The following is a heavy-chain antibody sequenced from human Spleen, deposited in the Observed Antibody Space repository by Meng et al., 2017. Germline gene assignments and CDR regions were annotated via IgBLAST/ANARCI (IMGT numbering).Heavy chain of an antibody. D-gene: IGHD6-13*01. J-gene: IGHJ4*02. CDR1: RGTFSSYG. CDR3: VRDEDISAASKLFGDY. Sequence: VRLGQSGAEVKKPGASVKVSCKASRGTFSSYGISWVRQAPGQGLEWMGGIDPNSGVTEYAQKFQGRVTVTGDTSISTAYMELSRLRSDDTAIYYCVRDEDISAASKLFGDYWGQGTLVTVSS. CDR2: IDPNSGVT. V-gene: IGHV1-2*02.